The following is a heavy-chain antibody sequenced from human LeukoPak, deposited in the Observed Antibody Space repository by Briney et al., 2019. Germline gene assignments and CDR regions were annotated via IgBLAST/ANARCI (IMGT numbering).Heavy chain of an antibody. Sequence: SETLSLTCAVSGYSISSGYYWGWIRQPPGKGLEWIGSIYHSGSTYYNPSLKSRVTISVDTSKNQFSLKLSSVTAADTAVYYCASEGATPPRDHDYWGQGTLVTVSS. D-gene: IGHD1-26*01. CDR3: ASEGATPPRDHDY. J-gene: IGHJ4*02. CDR1: GYSISSGYY. V-gene: IGHV4-38-2*01. CDR2: IYHSGST.